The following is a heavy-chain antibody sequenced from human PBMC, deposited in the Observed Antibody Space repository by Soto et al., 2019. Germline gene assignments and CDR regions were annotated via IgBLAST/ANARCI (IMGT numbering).Heavy chain of an antibody. D-gene: IGHD6-19*01. J-gene: IGHJ4*02. CDR2: FSGSGSST. Sequence: PGGSLRLSCAASGFTLRSYWMHWVRQAPGGGLEWVSSFSGSGSSTYYADSVKGRFTISRDNSKNTLYLQMNSLRAEDTAVYYCWGWDLGGWYSFDYWGQGTLVTVSS. CDR1: GFTLRSYW. CDR3: WGWDLGGWYSFDY. V-gene: IGHV3-23*01.